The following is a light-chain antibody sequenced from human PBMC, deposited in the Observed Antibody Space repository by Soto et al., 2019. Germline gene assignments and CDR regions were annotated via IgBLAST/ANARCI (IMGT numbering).Light chain of an antibody. CDR1: QSVSSN. V-gene: IGKV3-15*01. Sequence: EIVMTQSPATLSVSPGERATLSCRASQSVSSNLAWYQQKPGQTPRLLIYDASSRATGIPARFSGSGSATDFTLTISSLQSEDFAVYYCQQYNNWPLTCGGGTNVEIK. J-gene: IGKJ4*01. CDR2: DAS. CDR3: QQYNNWPLT.